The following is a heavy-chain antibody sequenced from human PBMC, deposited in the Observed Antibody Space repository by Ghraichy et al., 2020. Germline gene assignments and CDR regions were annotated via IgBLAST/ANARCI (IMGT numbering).Heavy chain of an antibody. CDR3: ARLCSKVDTYYDFWSGYYTLVFFPENYYYSMDV. V-gene: IGHV4-39*01. Sequence: SETLSLTCTVSGGSISSSSYYWGWIRQPPGKGLEWIGSIYYSGSTYYNPSLKSRVTISVDTSKNQFSLKLSSVTAADTAVYYCARLCSKVDTYYDFWSGYYTLVFFPENYYYSMDVWGQGTTVTVSS. CDR1: GGSISSSSYY. D-gene: IGHD3-3*01. J-gene: IGHJ6*02. CDR2: IYYSGST.